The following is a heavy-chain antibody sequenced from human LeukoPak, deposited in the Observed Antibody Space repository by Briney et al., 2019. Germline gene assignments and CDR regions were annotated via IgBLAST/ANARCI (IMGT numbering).Heavy chain of an antibody. CDR3: ARSGGIAAAGTGIGTAGTGGAGDYFDY. V-gene: IGHV4-34*01. D-gene: IGHD6-13*01. CDR1: GGSFSGYY. Sequence: KASETLSLTCAVYGGSFSGYYWSWIRQPPGKGLEWIGEINHSGSTNYNPSLKSRVTISVDTSKNQFSLKLSSVTAADTAVYYCARSGGIAAAGTGIGTAGTGGAGDYFDYWGQGTLVTVSS. J-gene: IGHJ4*02. CDR2: INHSGST.